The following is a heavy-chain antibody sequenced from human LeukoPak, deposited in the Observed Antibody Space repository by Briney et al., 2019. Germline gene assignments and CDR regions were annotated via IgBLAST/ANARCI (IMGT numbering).Heavy chain of an antibody. J-gene: IGHJ4*02. CDR2: ISAYNGNT. CDR3: ARSLQVIVVVPAAIDPYFDY. V-gene: IGHV1-18*01. CDR1: GGTFSSYG. Sequence: GASVKVSCKASGGTFSSYGISWVRQAPGQGLEWMGWISAYNGNTNYAQKLQGRVTMTTDTSTSTAYMELRSLRSDDTAVYYCARSLQVIVVVPAAIDPYFDYWGQGTLVTVSS. D-gene: IGHD2-2*02.